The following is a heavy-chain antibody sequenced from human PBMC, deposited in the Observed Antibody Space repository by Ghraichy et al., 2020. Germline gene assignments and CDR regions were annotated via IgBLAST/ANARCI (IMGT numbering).Heavy chain of an antibody. J-gene: IGHJ4*02. V-gene: IGHV4-39*01. CDR3: ARLYDFWSGYLRDDDGGY. D-gene: IGHD3-3*01. Sequence: SQTLSLTCTVSGGSISSSSHYWGWIRQPPGKGLEWIGYISYSGSTSYSPSLKSRVTISVDTSKNQFSLKLSSVTAADTAVYYCARLYDFWSGYLRDDDGGYWGQGTLVTVSS. CDR2: ISYSGST. CDR1: GGSISSSSHY.